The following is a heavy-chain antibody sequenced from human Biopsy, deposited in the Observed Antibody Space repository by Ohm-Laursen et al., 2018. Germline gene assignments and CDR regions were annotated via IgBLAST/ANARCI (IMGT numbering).Heavy chain of an antibody. CDR2: RFHSGSP. CDR1: GGSITADF. J-gene: IGHJ4*02. D-gene: IGHD3/OR15-3a*01. Sequence: SETLSLTRTVSGGSITADFWTWIRQTPGERLEWIGYRFHSGSPMYNPSLKSRVTISVDTSKSQFSLTLTSVTAADTAVYYCVRLNRRGNIIFFDYWGRGTLVTVSS. V-gene: IGHV4-59*08. CDR3: VRLNRRGNIIFFDY.